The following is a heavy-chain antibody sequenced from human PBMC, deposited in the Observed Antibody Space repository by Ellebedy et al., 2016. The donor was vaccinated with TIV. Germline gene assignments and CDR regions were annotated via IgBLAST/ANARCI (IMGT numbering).Heavy chain of an antibody. V-gene: IGHV4-61*02. CDR2: IHTSGST. D-gene: IGHD3-16*01. J-gene: IGHJ4*02. CDR3: AREYYDYVWGSYRFDY. CDR1: GGSISSGSYY. Sequence: SETLSLXXTVSGGSISSGSYYWSWIRQPAGKGLEWIGRIHTSGSTNYNPSLKSRVTMSVDTSKNQFSLKLSSVTAADTAVYYCAREYYDYVWGSYRFDYWGQGTLVTVSS.